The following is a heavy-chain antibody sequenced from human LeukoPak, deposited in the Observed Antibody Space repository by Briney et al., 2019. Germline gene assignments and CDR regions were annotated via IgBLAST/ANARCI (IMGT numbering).Heavy chain of an antibody. V-gene: IGHV4-34*01. Sequence: SETLSLTCAVYGGSFSGYYWSWIRQPPGKGLEWIGEINHSGSTNYNPSLKSRVTISVDTSKNQFSLKLSSVTAADTAVYYCARDGHSSGIDYWGQGTLVTVSS. CDR2: INHSGST. CDR3: ARDGHSSGIDY. D-gene: IGHD6-19*01. J-gene: IGHJ4*02. CDR1: GGSFSGYY.